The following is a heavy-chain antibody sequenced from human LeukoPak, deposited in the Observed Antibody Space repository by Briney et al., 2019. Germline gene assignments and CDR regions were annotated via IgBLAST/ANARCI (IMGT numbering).Heavy chain of an antibody. CDR1: GFTFSTYE. CDR3: ARENGDYFDY. D-gene: IGHD4-17*01. Sequence: GGSLRLSCAASGFTFSTYEMNWVRQAPGKGLVWVSYISSRGRTVYYADSVKGRLTISRDNAKNSLYLQMNSLRAEDTAVYYCARENGDYFDYWGQGTLVTVSS. V-gene: IGHV3-48*03. CDR2: ISSRGRTV. J-gene: IGHJ4*02.